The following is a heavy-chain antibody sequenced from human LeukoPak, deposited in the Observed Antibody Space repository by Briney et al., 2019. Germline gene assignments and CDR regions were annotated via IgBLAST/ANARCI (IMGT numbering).Heavy chain of an antibody. CDR3: ARASRIAVAGTGGAYYYYHYGMDV. V-gene: IGHV3-13*01. CDR1: GFTFSSYD. Sequence: GGSLRLSCAASGFTFSSYDMHWVRQATGKGLEWVSAIGTAGDTYYPGSVKGRFTISRENAKNSLCLQMNSLRAGDTAVYYCARASRIAVAGTGGAYYYYHYGMDVWGQGTTVTVSS. CDR2: IGTAGDT. J-gene: IGHJ6*02. D-gene: IGHD6-19*01.